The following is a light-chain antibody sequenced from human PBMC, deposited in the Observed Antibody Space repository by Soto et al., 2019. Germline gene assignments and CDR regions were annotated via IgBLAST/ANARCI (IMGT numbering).Light chain of an antibody. V-gene: IGKV3-11*01. Sequence: EIVLTQSPGTLSLSPGERATFSCRASQGVNTYLAWYQQKPGQAPRLLIYDASNRATGIPARFSGSGSGTDFTLTISSLEPEDSAVYYCQQRSGWPPVCTFGQGTKLEIK. CDR3: QQRSGWPPVCT. CDR1: QGVNTY. CDR2: DAS. J-gene: IGKJ2*02.